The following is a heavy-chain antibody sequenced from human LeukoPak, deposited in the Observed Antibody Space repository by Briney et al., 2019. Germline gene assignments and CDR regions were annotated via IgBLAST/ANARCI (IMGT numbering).Heavy chain of an antibody. CDR2: INRDGSST. CDR3: ARGGGYSYGSFDY. Sequence: GGSLRLSCAASGFTVSSNYMHWVRQAPGKGLVWVSRINRDGSSTSYADSVKGRFTISRDNAKNTLYLQMNSLRAEDTAVYYCARGGGYSYGSFDYWGQGTLVTVSS. D-gene: IGHD5-18*01. CDR1: GFTVSSNY. V-gene: IGHV3-74*01. J-gene: IGHJ4*02.